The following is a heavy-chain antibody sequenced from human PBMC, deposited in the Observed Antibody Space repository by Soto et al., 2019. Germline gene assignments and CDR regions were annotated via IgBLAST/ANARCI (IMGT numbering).Heavy chain of an antibody. CDR3: ARAISLIMAATAY. CDR2: VSPYNGNA. D-gene: IGHD2-8*01. V-gene: IGHV1-18*04. Sequence: ASVKVSCKTSGYTFSNYAISGVRQPPGQGLEWMGWVSPYNGNANYTEKFQGRVSMTTDTSTTTAYMELTSLTSDDTPIYYFARAISLIMAATAYWGQGPLVTVSS. J-gene: IGHJ4*02. CDR1: GYTFSNYA.